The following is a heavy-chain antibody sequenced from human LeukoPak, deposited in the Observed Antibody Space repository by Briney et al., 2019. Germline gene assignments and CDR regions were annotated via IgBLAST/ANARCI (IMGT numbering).Heavy chain of an antibody. CDR2: IYYSGSA. CDR1: GGSIKSGGYF. J-gene: IGHJ4*02. CDR3: ARVTESYSGYDRGYFDY. V-gene: IGHV4-31*03. Sequence: SQTLSLTCTVSGGSIKSGGYFWTWIRQHPGMGLEWIAYIYYSGSAYYNPSLKSRVTISVDMSKNQLSLKLRSVTAADTAVYYCARVTESYSGYDRGYFDYWGQGSLVAVSS. D-gene: IGHD5-12*01.